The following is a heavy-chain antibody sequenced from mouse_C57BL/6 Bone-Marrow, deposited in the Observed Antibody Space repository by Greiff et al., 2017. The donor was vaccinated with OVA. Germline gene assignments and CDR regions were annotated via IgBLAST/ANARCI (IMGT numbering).Heavy chain of an antibody. CDR3: AGDRGGPPWFAY. D-gene: IGHD3-3*01. CDR1: GFPITSGYY. V-gene: IGHV12-3*01. J-gene: IGHJ3*01. Sequence: VQLQQSGPGLVKPSQSLFLTCSITGFPITSGYYWIWIRQSPGKPLEWMGYITHSGETFYNPSLQSPISITRETSKNQFFLQLNSVTTEDTAMYYCAGDRGGPPWFAYWGQGTLVTVSA. CDR2: ITHSGET.